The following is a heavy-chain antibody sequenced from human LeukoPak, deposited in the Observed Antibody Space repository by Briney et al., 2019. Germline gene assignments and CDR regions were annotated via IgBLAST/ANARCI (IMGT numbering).Heavy chain of an antibody. CDR1: GYTFTSYD. J-gene: IGHJ4*02. V-gene: IGHV1-8*01. D-gene: IGHD3-3*01. Sequence: ASVKVSCKASGYTFTSYDINWVRQATGQGLEWMGWMNPNSGNTGYAQKFQGRVTKTRNTSISTAYMELSSLRSEDTAVYYCARVHRSGYDFWSGYYCLDYWGQGTLVTVSS. CDR2: MNPNSGNT. CDR3: ARVHRSGYDFWSGYYCLDY.